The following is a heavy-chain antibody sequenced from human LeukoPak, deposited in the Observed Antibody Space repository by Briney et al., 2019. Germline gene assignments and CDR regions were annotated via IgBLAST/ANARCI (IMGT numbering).Heavy chain of an antibody. CDR2: INPNSGGT. Sequence: GASVKVSCKASGYTFTGYYMHWVRQAPGQGLEWMGWINPNSGGTNYAQKFQGRVTMTRETSISTAYMELSRLRSDDTAVYYCAVRGYYDSSGYLRWGDYFDYWGQGTLVTVSS. CDR3: AVRGYYDSSGYLRWGDYFDY. CDR1: GYTFTGYY. D-gene: IGHD3-22*01. J-gene: IGHJ4*02. V-gene: IGHV1-2*02.